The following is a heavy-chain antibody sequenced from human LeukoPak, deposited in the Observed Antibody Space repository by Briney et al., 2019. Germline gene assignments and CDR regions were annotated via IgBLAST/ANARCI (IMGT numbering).Heavy chain of an antibody. CDR1: GGTFSSYA. D-gene: IGHD3-3*01. CDR2: IIPIFGTA. Sequence: ASVKVSCKASGGTFSSYAISWVRQAPGQGLEWMGGIIPIFGTANYAQKFQGRVTITADESTSTAYMELGSLRSEDTAVYYCAMRYDFWSGYYPDYWGQGTLVTVSS. V-gene: IGHV1-69*13. J-gene: IGHJ4*02. CDR3: AMRYDFWSGYYPDY.